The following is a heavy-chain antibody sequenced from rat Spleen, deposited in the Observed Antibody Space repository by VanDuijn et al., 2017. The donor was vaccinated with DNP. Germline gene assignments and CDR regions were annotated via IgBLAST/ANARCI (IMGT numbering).Heavy chain of an antibody. D-gene: IGHD4-3*01. V-gene: IGHV5-17*01. CDR2: ISYDGGTT. Sequence: EVQLVESGGGLARPGRSQRLSCAVSGFTFRDYAMAWVRQAPKKGLDWVATISYDGGTTKYGDSVKGRFTISRDNAKNTLYLQMNSLRSEDMATYYCVRWNSGHFDYWGQGVMVPVSS. CDR1: GFTFRDYA. J-gene: IGHJ2*01. CDR3: VRWNSGHFDY.